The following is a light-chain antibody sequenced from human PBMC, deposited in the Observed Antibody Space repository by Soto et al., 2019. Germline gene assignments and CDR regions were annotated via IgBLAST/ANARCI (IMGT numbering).Light chain of an antibody. CDR1: SGDFGAYNY. V-gene: IGLV2-14*01. Sequence: QSVLDQPASVSGSPGQWITMSCSGTSGDFGAYNYVAWYQQHPGKAPKLIIYEVTNRPSGVSYRFSASKSGNTASLTISGLHSEDEADYYCISYTGKSASYVFGTGTKVTVL. J-gene: IGLJ1*01. CDR3: ISYTGKSASYV. CDR2: EVT.